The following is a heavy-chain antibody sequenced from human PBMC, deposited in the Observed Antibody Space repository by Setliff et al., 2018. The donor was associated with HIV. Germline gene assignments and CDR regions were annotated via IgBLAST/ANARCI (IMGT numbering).Heavy chain of an antibody. D-gene: IGHD6-13*01. CDR3: ARDPDRVRGIYYYYMDV. Sequence: ASVKVSCKASGGTFSTYAISWVRQAPGQGLEWMGGIIPIFGTTNYAQKFQGRVTITADDSTSTAYMELTSLRSEDTAVYYCARDPDRVRGIYYYYMDVWGQGTTVTVSS. J-gene: IGHJ6*03. CDR2: IIPIFGTT. V-gene: IGHV1-69*13. CDR1: GGTFSTYA.